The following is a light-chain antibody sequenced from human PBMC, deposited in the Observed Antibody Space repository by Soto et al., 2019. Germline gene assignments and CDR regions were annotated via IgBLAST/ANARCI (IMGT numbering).Light chain of an antibody. Sequence: QSVLTQPASVSGSPGQSITISCTATSSDVGSSNLVSWYQQHPGKAPKLMIYEGSKRPSGVSNRFSGSKSGNTASLTISGLQAEDEADYYCCSYAGSSTAVIFGGGTNVTVL. J-gene: IGLJ2*01. CDR3: CSYAGSSTAVI. CDR1: SSDVGSSNL. CDR2: EGS. V-gene: IGLV2-23*01.